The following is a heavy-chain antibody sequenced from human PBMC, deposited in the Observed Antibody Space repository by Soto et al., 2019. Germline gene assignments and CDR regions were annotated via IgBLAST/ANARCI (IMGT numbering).Heavy chain of an antibody. J-gene: IGHJ1*01. V-gene: IGHV1-24*01. Sequence: ASVKVSCKVSGYTLTELSMHWVRQAPGKGLEWMGGFDPEDGETIYAQKFQGRVTMTEDTSTDTAYMELSSLRSEDTAVYYCATISKIGYYYDSSGYYSVYFQHWGQGTLVTVSS. D-gene: IGHD3-22*01. CDR1: GYTLTELS. CDR2: FDPEDGET. CDR3: ATISKIGYYYDSSGYYSVYFQH.